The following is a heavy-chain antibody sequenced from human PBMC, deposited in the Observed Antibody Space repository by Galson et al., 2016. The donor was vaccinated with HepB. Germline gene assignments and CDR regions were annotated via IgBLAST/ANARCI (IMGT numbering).Heavy chain of an antibody. CDR1: GFMFNIYG. CDR2: MWYDGSKQ. V-gene: IGHV3-33*01. Sequence: SLRLSCAASGFMFNIYGMHWVRQAPGKGLEWVAVMWYDGSKQYYADSVKGRFTVSRDNSKNTLYLQMNSLKTGDTAVYYCTTDSPDYAMDVWGQGTTVTVSS. J-gene: IGHJ6*01. CDR3: TTDSPDYAMDV.